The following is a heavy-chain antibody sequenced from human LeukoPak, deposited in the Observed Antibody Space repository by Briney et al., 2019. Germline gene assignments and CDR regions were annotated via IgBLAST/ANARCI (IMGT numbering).Heavy chain of an antibody. CDR1: GFTFSSYS. CDR3: ARDTATGYFDY. V-gene: IGHV4-39*07. J-gene: IGHJ4*02. D-gene: IGHD4-17*01. Sequence: GSLRLSCAASGFTFSSYSMNWVRQPPGKGLEWIGSIYYSGSTYYNPSLKSRVTISVDTSKNQFSLKLSSVTAADTAVYYCARDTATGYFDYWGQGTLVTVSS. CDR2: IYYSGST.